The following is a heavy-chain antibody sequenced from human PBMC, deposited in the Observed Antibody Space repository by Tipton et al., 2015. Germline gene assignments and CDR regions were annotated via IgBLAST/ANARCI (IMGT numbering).Heavy chain of an antibody. CDR3: AKDSGYNYDTGYYGLDV. D-gene: IGHD1-1*01. CDR2: ISSGSTYI. Sequence: SLRLSCAASGFTFSSCSMNWLRQAPGKGLEWVASISSGSTYIYYADSVKGRFTISRDNAKNSLFLQMNSLRTEDTALYYCAKDSGYNYDTGYYGLDVWGQGTTVTVSS. J-gene: IGHJ6*02. V-gene: IGHV3-21*04. CDR1: GFTFSSCS.